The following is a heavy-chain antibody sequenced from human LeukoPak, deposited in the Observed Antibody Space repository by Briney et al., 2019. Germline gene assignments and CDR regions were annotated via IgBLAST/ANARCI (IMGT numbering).Heavy chain of an antibody. CDR2: MNPNSGNT. CDR3: ARGRVAARLRGYYYYYYMDV. D-gene: IGHD6-6*01. J-gene: IGHJ6*03. Sequence: ASVKVSCKASGYTFTGYYMHWVRQAPGQGLEWMGWMNPNSGNTGYAQKFQGRVTITRNASISTAYMELSSLRSEDTAVYYCARGRVAARLRGYYYYYYMDVWGKGTTVTVSS. V-gene: IGHV1-8*03. CDR1: GYTFTGYY.